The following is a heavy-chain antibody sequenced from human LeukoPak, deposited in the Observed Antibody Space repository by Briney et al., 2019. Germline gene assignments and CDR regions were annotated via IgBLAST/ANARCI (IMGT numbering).Heavy chain of an antibody. V-gene: IGHV3-21*01. Sequence: GGSLRLSCAASGFTFSSYSMNWVRQAPGKGLEWVSSISSSRGYTYYADSVKGRFTISRDDAKSSLYLQMNSLRAEDTAVYYCANEGSGGSWGHNWGQGALVTVSS. J-gene: IGHJ4*02. CDR2: ISSSRGYT. CDR1: GFTFSSYS. D-gene: IGHD2-15*01. CDR3: ANEGSGGSWGHN.